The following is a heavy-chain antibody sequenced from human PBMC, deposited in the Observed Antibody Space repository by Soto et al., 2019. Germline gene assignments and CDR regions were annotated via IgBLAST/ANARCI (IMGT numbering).Heavy chain of an antibody. J-gene: IGHJ4*02. CDR1: GGSVSSGSYY. CDR3: ASLYSGSYWSRII. V-gene: IGHV4-61*01. CDR2: IYYSGST. Sequence: SETLSLTCTVSGGSVSSGSYYCSWIRQPPGKGLEWIGYIYYSGSTNYNPSLKSRVTISVDTSKNQFSLKLSSVTAADTAVYYCASLYSGSYWSRIIWGQGTLVTVSS. D-gene: IGHD1-26*01.